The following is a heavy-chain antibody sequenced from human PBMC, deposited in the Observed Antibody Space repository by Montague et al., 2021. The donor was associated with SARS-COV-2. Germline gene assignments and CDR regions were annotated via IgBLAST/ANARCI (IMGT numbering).Heavy chain of an antibody. J-gene: IGHJ3*01. CDR3: ATLGTLAGYAFDF. D-gene: IGHD5-18*01. Sequence: SETLSLTCTVSSGSVYGHYLAWIRQPPGKGLVCIAYIFYTGATYYNPSLESRVSISVDTSKNQAALKVKSVTAADSAFYYCATLGTLAGYAFDFWGPGTFVIVSS. V-gene: IGHV4-59*02. CDR1: SGSVYGHY. CDR2: IFYTGAT.